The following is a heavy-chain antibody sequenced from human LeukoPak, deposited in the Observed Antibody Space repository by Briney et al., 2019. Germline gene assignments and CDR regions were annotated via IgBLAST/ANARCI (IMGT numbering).Heavy chain of an antibody. CDR1: GGSFSGYY. J-gene: IGHJ4*02. CDR2: INHSGST. D-gene: IGHD5-12*01. V-gene: IGHV4-34*01. Sequence: KPSETLSLTCAVYGGSFSGYYWSWIRQPPGKGLEWIGEINHSGSTNYNPSLKSRVTISVDTSKNQFSLKLSSVTAADTAVYYRARGHRYSGYVGDYWGQGALVTVSS. CDR3: ARGHRYSGYVGDY.